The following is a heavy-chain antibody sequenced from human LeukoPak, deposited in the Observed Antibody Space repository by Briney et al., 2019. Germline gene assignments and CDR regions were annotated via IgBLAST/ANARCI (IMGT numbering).Heavy chain of an antibody. J-gene: IGHJ5*02. CDR3: AREGQLLLEGIDP. D-gene: IGHD2-2*01. V-gene: IGHV4-30-2*01. CDR1: GGSISSGGYY. CDR2: IYHSGST. Sequence: KASQTLSLTCTVSGGSISSGGYYWSWIRQPPGKGLEWIGYIYHSGSTYYNPSLKSRVTISVDRSKNQFSLKLSSVTAADTAVYYCAREGQLLLEGIDPWGQGTLVTVSS.